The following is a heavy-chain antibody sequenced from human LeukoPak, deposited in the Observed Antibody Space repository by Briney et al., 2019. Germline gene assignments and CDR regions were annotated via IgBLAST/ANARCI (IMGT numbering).Heavy chain of an antibody. V-gene: IGHV4-39*07. Sequence: SETLSLTCTVSGGSISGSSYYWGWIRQPPGKGLEWIGSIYYSGSTYYNPSLKSRVTISVDTSKNQFSLKLSSVTAADTAVYYCAREEITIFGVVILPGRNWFDPWGQGTLVTVSS. J-gene: IGHJ5*02. D-gene: IGHD3-3*01. CDR2: IYYSGST. CDR1: GGSISGSSYY. CDR3: AREEITIFGVVILPGRNWFDP.